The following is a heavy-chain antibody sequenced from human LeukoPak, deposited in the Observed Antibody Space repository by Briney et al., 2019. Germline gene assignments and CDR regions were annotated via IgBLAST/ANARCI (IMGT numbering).Heavy chain of an antibody. Sequence: GGSLRLSCAASGFTFSSYGMHWVGQAPGKGLEWVAFIRYDGSNKYYADSVKGRFTISRDNSKNTLFLQMDSLRAEDTAVYYCAPLPSMSIYYNMDVWGKGTTVTVSS. J-gene: IGHJ6*03. CDR3: APLPSMSIYYNMDV. D-gene: IGHD2-8*01. V-gene: IGHV3-30*02. CDR1: GFTFSSYG. CDR2: IRYDGSNK.